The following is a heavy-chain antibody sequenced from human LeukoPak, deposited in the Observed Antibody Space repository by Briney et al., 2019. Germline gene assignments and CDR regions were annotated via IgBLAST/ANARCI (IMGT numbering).Heavy chain of an antibody. Sequence: GGSLRLSCAASGFTVSSNYMSWVRQAPGKGLEWVSVIYSGGSTYYADSVKGRFTISRDNSKNTLYLQMNSLRAEDTAVYYCARQITYYYDSSGPEDDYWGQGTLVTVSS. CDR1: GFTVSSNY. CDR3: ARQITYYYDSSGPEDDY. V-gene: IGHV3-66*04. J-gene: IGHJ4*02. CDR2: IYSGGST. D-gene: IGHD3-22*01.